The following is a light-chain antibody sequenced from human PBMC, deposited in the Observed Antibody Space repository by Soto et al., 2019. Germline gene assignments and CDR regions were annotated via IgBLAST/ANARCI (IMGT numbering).Light chain of an antibody. J-gene: IGKJ1*01. Sequence: DIQIPQSPSTLSASVGDRVTITCRARQTISIWLAWYQKKPGKAPKLLIYDASILESGVPSSFSGSGSGTEFTLTISSLQPDYFATYYCRQYNSYSFGQGTKVDIK. V-gene: IGKV1-5*01. CDR3: RQYNSYS. CDR1: QTISIW. CDR2: DAS.